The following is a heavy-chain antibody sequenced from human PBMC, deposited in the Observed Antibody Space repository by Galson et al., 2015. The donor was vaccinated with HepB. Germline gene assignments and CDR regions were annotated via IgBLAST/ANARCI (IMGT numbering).Heavy chain of an antibody. CDR3: ARDPDNSGCFDH. Sequence: SLRLSCAASGFTFSSYSMHWLRQSPGKGLEWVSSVSGTSTYIYYARSLKGRFTISRDNAKNSLYLQMNSLGVEDTAVYYCARDPDNSGCFDHWGQGTLVTVSS. CDR2: VSGTSTYI. D-gene: IGHD6-19*01. V-gene: IGHV3-21*01. CDR1: GFTFSSYS. J-gene: IGHJ4*02.